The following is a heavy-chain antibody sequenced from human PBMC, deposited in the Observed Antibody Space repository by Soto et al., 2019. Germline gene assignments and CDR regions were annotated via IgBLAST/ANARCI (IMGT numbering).Heavy chain of an antibody. CDR3: TRDAARDSSARGWFDP. CDR2: ISSNSAYI. V-gene: IGHV3-21*01. D-gene: IGHD6-13*01. Sequence: PGGSLRLSCAASGFTFRSFTMNWVRQAPEKGLEWVSTISSNSAYIYYTDALRSRFTISRDNAKNSLHLQMNSLRAEDTAVYYCTRDAARDSSARGWFDPWGPGTLVTVSS. J-gene: IGHJ5*02. CDR1: GFTFRSFT.